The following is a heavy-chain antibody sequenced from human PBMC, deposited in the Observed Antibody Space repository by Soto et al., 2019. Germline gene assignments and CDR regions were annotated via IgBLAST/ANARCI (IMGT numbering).Heavy chain of an antibody. V-gene: IGHV3-48*01. CDR1: GFTFSAYS. J-gene: IGHJ4*02. CDR2: IYSSSGPI. Sequence: EVQLVESGGGLVQPGGSLRLSCIASGFTFSAYSMNWVRQAPGKGLEWVSYIYSSSGPIYYADSVKGRFTVSRDNAKNSLYLHMNSLRVDDTAVYYCARGFLYLGQGTLVTVSS. CDR3: ARGFLY.